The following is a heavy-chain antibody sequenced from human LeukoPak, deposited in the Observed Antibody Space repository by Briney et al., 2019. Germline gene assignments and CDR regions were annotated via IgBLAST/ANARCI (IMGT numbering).Heavy chain of an antibody. Sequence: SETLSLTCTVSGGSISTYYWGWIRQPPGKGLEWIGYINYSGSTDYNPSLKSRVTISLDTSKNQFSLKLSSVTAADTAVYYCARDAGGGPFFDYWGQGTLVTVSS. V-gene: IGHV4-59*01. CDR1: GGSISTYY. CDR3: ARDAGGGPFFDY. J-gene: IGHJ4*02. CDR2: INYSGST. D-gene: IGHD2-15*01.